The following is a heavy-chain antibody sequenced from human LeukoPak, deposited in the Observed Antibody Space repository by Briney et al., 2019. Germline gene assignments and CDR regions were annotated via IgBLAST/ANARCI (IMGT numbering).Heavy chain of an antibody. J-gene: IGHJ4*02. V-gene: IGHV3-23*01. CDR1: GFIFSSFA. D-gene: IGHD6-19*01. CDR2: ISGSGGTT. CDR3: ARRDSRGWFDY. Sequence: PGGSLRLSCAASGFIFSSFAMRWVRLAPGKGLEWVSAISGSGGTTYYTDSVKGRFTISRDNSKNTVYLQMNSLRAEDTAVYYCARRDSRGWFDYWGQGTLVTVSS.